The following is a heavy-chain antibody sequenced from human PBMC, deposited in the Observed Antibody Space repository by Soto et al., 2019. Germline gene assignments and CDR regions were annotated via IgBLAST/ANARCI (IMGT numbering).Heavy chain of an antibody. CDR3: ASIVVVTANGAPHAFDI. J-gene: IGHJ3*02. CDR1: GGSISSSNW. D-gene: IGHD2-21*02. V-gene: IGHV4-4*02. Sequence: SETLSLTCAVSGGSISSSNWWSWVRQPPGKGLEWIGEIYHSGSTNYNPSLKSRVTISVDKSKNQFSLKLSSVTAADTAVYYCASIVVVTANGAPHAFDIWGQGTRVTVSS. CDR2: IYHSGST.